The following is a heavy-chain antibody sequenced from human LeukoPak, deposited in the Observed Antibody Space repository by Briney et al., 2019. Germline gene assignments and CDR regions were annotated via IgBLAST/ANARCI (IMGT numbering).Heavy chain of an antibody. J-gene: IGHJ3*02. CDR3: ARHSSGYSRAFDI. D-gene: IGHD3-22*01. CDR2: IIPIFGTA. V-gene: IGHV1-69*06. CDR1: GFTFSSYA. Sequence: GGSLRLSCAASGFTFSSYAISWVRQAPGQGLEWMGGIIPIFGTANYAQKFQGRVTITADKSTSTAYMELSSVTAADTAVYYCARHSSGYSRAFDIWGQGTMVTVSS.